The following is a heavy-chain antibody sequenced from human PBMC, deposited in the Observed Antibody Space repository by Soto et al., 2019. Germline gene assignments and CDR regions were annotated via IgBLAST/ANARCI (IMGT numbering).Heavy chain of an antibody. CDR1: GFSLSTSGVG. J-gene: IGHJ5*02. Sequence: QITLKESGPTLVKPTQTLTLTCTFSGFSLSTSGVGVGWIRQPPGKALEWLALIYWDDDKRYSTSLKSRLTITKDSSKYQVVVTMTNMHPVDTATYYCAHSYYCSSDSCYSNISWLDPWGQGTLVTVSS. CDR3: AHSYYCSSDSCYSNISWLDP. CDR2: IYWDDDK. D-gene: IGHD2-15*01. V-gene: IGHV2-5*02.